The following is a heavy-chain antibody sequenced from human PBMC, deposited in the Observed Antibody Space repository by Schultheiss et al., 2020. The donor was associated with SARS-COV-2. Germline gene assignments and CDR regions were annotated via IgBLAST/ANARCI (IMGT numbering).Heavy chain of an antibody. J-gene: IGHJ6*03. CDR3: ARARYSSGWYKYYMDV. CDR1: GGSFSGYH. Sequence: SETLSLTCAVYGGSFSGYHWNWIRQPPGKGLEWIGEIKHSGSTNYNPSLKSRVTISVDTSKNQFSLKLSSVTAADTAVYYCARARYSSGWYKYYMDVWGKGTTVTVSS. D-gene: IGHD6-19*01. V-gene: IGHV4-34*01. CDR2: IKHSGST.